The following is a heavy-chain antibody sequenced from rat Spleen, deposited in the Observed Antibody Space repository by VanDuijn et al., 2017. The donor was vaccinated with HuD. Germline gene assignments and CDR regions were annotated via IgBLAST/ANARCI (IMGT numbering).Heavy chain of an antibody. CDR2: IWNTGGT. CDR1: GFSLTSYH. Sequence: QVQLKESGPVLVQPSQTLSLTCTVSGFSLTSYHVSWVRQPPGKGLEWMGIIWNTGGTRYNSALKSRLSISRDTSNSQVFLTLNSLQTEDTATYYCARSYGGYSQHWFAYWGQGTLVTVSS. V-gene: IGHV2-41*01. CDR3: ARSYGGYSQHWFAY. J-gene: IGHJ3*01. D-gene: IGHD1-11*01.